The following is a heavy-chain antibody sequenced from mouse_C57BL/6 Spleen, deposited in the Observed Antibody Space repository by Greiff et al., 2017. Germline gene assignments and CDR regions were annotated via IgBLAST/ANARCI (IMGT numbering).Heavy chain of an antibody. CDR2: IRNKANGYTT. D-gene: IGHD6-1*01. CDR1: GFTFTDYY. CDR3: ARYPPCLPYYYAMDY. V-gene: IGHV7-3*01. J-gene: IGHJ4*01. Sequence: EVHLVESGGGLVQPGGSLSLSCAASGFTFTDYYMSWVRQPPGKALEWLGFIRNKANGYTTEYSASVKGRFTISRDNSQSILYLQMNALRAEDSATYYCARYPPCLPYYYAMDYWGQGTSVTVSS.